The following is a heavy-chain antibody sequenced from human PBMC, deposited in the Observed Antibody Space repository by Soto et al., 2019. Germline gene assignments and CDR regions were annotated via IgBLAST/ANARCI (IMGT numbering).Heavy chain of an antibody. CDR1: GYTLTNYA. CDR2: IDPGSGNP. D-gene: IGHD2-8*01. CDR3: TRDLNGGNPFDY. J-gene: IGHJ4*02. V-gene: IGHV1-3*01. Sequence: QVQLVQSGAEVKKPGASVSVSCKASGYTLTNYAIHWVRQAAGQRLEWLAWIDPGSGNPTYSQKFQGRITLSRDNSASTFYMDLSSLTSEDTAVYFCTRDLNGGNPFDYWGQGTLVTVSS.